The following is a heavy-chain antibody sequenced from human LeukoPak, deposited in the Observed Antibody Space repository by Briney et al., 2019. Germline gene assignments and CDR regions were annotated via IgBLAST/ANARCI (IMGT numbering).Heavy chain of an antibody. CDR1: GFTFSSYA. J-gene: IGHJ4*02. CDR2: ISGSGGST. CDR3: ARGEPYYYDSSGYYPFDC. Sequence: PGGSLRLSCAASGFTFSSYAMSWVRQAPGKGLEWVSAISGSGGSTYYADSVKGRFTISRDNSKNTLYLQMNSLRAEDTAVYYCARGEPYYYDSSGYYPFDCWGQGTLVTVSS. D-gene: IGHD3-22*01. V-gene: IGHV3-23*01.